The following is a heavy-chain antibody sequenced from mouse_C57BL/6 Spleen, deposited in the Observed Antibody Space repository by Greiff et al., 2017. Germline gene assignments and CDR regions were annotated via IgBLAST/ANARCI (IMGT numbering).Heavy chain of an antibody. CDR2: INPNNGGT. CDR1: GYTFTDYY. Sequence: EVQLQQSGPELVKPGASVKISCKASGYTFTDYYMNWVKQSHGKSLEWIGDINPNNGGTSYNQKFKGKATLTVDKSSSTAYMELRSLTSEDSAVYYCARGLVADLDDWGKGTTLTVSS. V-gene: IGHV1-26*01. CDR3: ARGLVADLDD. D-gene: IGHD2-12*01. J-gene: IGHJ2*01.